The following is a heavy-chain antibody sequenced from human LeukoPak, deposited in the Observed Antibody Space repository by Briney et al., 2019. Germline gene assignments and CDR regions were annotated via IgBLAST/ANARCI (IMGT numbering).Heavy chain of an antibody. V-gene: IGHV4-59*01. CDR2: VFYSGVT. D-gene: IGHD3-9*01. J-gene: IGHJ5*02. Sequence: SETLSLTCSVSGGSISSYYWNWIRQSPGKGLEWIGYVFYSGVTKYNPSLKGRATISIDTSRNQLSLNLSPMTAADTAVYYCARAGSQHFDWLLYSPEIRWFDPWGQGTLVTVSS. CDR1: GGSISSYY. CDR3: ARAGSQHFDWLLYSPEIRWFDP.